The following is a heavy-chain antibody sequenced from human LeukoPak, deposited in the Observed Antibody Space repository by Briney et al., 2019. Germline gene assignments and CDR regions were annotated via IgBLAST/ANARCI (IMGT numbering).Heavy chain of an antibody. CDR1: GFTFSSYA. CDR3: ARDIVVVPAAGFDP. CDR2: ISGSGGST. J-gene: IGHJ5*02. D-gene: IGHD2-2*01. V-gene: IGHV3-23*01. Sequence: GGSLRLSCAASGFTFSSYAMSWVRQAPGKGLEWVSAISGSGGSTYYADSVKGRFTISRDNSKNTLYLQMNSLRAEDTAVYYCARDIVVVPAAGFDPWGEGTLVTVSS.